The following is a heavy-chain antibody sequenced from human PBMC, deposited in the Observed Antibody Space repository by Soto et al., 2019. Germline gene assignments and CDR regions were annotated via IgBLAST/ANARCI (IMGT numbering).Heavy chain of an antibody. Sequence: QVQLVQSGAEVKKPGASVKVSCKASGYTFTSYGISWVRQAPGQGLEWMGWISAYNGNTNYAQKLQGRVTMTTDTATSKAYLELRSQRADDPAVYYCARAAQDGSRPYSPYYCDYWGQGRLVTVSS. CDR3: ARAAQDGSRPYSPYYCDY. CDR2: ISAYNGNT. V-gene: IGHV1-18*04. D-gene: IGHD3-10*01. CDR1: GYTFTSYG. J-gene: IGHJ4*02.